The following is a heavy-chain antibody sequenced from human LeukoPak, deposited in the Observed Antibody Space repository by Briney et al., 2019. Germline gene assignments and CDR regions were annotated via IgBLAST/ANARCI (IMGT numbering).Heavy chain of an antibody. V-gene: IGHV3-23*01. D-gene: IGHD3-22*01. Sequence: GGSLRLSCAASGFTFSSYAMSWVRQAPGKGLEWVSAISGSGGSTYYADSVEGRFTISRDNSKNTLYLQMNSLRAEDTAVYYCAKDYYDSSGPPSGLDYWGQGTLVTVSS. CDR1: GFTFSSYA. CDR2: ISGSGGST. J-gene: IGHJ4*02. CDR3: AKDYYDSSGPPSGLDY.